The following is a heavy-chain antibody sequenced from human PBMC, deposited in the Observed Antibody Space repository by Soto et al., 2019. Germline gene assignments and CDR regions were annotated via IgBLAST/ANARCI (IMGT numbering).Heavy chain of an antibody. CDR1: GGSISSGGYY. V-gene: IGHV4-31*03. D-gene: IGHD3-3*01. J-gene: IGHJ6*03. CDR2: IYYSGST. CDR3: ARHDFWTSRPPYYYYMDV. Sequence: PSETLSLTCTVSGGSISSGGYYWSWIRQHPGKGLEWIGYIYYSGSTYYNPSLKSRVTISVDTSKNQFSLKLSSVTAADTAVYYCARHDFWTSRPPYYYYMDVWGKGTTVTVSS.